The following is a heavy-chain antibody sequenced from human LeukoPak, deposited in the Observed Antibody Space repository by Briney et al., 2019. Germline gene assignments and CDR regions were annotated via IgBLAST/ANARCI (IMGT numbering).Heavy chain of an antibody. V-gene: IGHV3-23*01. D-gene: IGHD6-19*01. J-gene: IGHJ4*02. CDR1: GFTFRTYA. Sequence: GGSLRLSCAASGFTFRTYAMSWVRQAPGKGLEWVSTISGNGGSTYYADSVRGRFTISRDNSKNTLYLQMNSLRAEDTAVYYCAKRTIAVTTTHYFDYWGQGTLVTVSS. CDR3: AKRTIAVTTTHYFDY. CDR2: ISGNGGST.